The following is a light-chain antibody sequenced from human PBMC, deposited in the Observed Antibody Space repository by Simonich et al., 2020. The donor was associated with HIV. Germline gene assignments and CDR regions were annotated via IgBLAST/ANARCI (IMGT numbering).Light chain of an antibody. J-gene: IGKJ2*01. CDR3: QQYHIYPYT. V-gene: IGKV3-15*01. CDR1: QSVSSN. Sequence: EIVMTQSPATLSMSPGERATLSCRASQSVSSNLAWSQQKPGQAPRLLIYGESTRATGIPARFSGSGSGTEFTLTISSMQSEDFAVYYCQQYHIYPYTFGQGTKLESK. CDR2: GES.